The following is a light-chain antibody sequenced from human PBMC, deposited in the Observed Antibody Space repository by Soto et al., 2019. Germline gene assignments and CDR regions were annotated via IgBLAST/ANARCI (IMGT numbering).Light chain of an antibody. Sequence: QSVPTQPPSVSVAPGQRVTISCTGSSSNIGAGYDVHWYQQLPGTAPKLLIYGNSNRPSGVPDRFSGSKSGTSASLAITGLQAEDEADYYCQSYDSSLSGSVFGGGTKLTVL. J-gene: IGLJ3*02. V-gene: IGLV1-40*01. CDR2: GNS. CDR1: SSNIGAGYD. CDR3: QSYDSSLSGSV.